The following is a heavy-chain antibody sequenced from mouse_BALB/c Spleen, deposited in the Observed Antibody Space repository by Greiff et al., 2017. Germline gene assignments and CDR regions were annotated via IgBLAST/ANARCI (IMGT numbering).Heavy chain of an antibody. Sequence: VQLQQSGAELMKPGASVKISCKATGFTFSSYWIAWVQQRPGHGLEWLGEILPGSGSTNYNEKFKGKATFTADTSSNTAYMQLSSLTSEDSAVYYGASEGDGYCKGRWYFDDWGAGTTVTVSS. CDR2: ILPGSGST. V-gene: IGHV1-9*01. D-gene: IGHD2-3*01. CDR3: ASEGDGYCKGRWYFDD. CDR1: GFTFSSYW. J-gene: IGHJ1*01.